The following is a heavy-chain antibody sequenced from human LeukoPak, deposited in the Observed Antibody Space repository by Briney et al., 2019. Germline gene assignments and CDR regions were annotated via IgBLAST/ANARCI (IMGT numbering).Heavy chain of an antibody. CDR1: GGTFSSYA. CDR2: IIPIFGTT. V-gene: IGHV1-69*05. D-gene: IGHD3-10*01. J-gene: IGHJ4*02. CDR3: ASSYGSGDYFDY. Sequence: SVKVSXKASGGTFSSYAITWVRQAPGQGLEWMGGIIPIFGTTNYAQKFQGRVTITTDESTSTAYMELSSLRSEDTAVYYCASSYGSGDYFDYWGQGTLVTDSS.